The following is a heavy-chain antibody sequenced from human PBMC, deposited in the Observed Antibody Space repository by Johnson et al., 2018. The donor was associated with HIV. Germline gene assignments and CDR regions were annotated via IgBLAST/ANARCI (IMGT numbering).Heavy chain of an antibody. CDR1: GFTFDDYS. CDR2: INWNGGNT. D-gene: IGHD3-22*01. CDR3: ARDRRGYYSTDTFDI. V-gene: IGHV3-20*04. J-gene: IGHJ3*02. Sequence: MLLVESGGGVVRPGGSLRLSCAASGFTFDDYSMSWVRQVPGKGLEWVSGINWNGGNTGYVDSVKGRFTISRDNAKNSLYLQMNSLRAEDTALYYCARDRRGYYSTDTFDIWGQGTMVTVSS.